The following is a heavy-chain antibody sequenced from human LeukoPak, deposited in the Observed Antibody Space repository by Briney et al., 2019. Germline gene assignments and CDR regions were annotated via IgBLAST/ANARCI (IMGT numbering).Heavy chain of an antibody. CDR3: AREGTVLLWFGESELYYFDY. Sequence: VSVKVSCKASGYTFTSYGISWVRQAPGQGLEWMGWISAYNGNTNYAQKLQGRVTMTTDTSTSTAYMELRSLRSDDTAVYYCAREGTVLLWFGESELYYFDYWGQGTLVTVSS. CDR2: ISAYNGNT. CDR1: GYTFTSYG. J-gene: IGHJ4*02. D-gene: IGHD3-10*01. V-gene: IGHV1-18*01.